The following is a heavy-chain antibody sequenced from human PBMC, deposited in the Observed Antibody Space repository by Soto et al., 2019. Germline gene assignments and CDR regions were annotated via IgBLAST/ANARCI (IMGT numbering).Heavy chain of an antibody. CDR3: ARDPAATYYYDSSGLRGAFDI. V-gene: IGHV4-30-4*01. D-gene: IGHD3-22*01. CDR1: GGSISSGDYY. J-gene: IGHJ3*02. CDR2: IYYSGST. Sequence: PSETLSLTCTVSGGSISSGDYYWSWIRQPPGKGLEWIGYIYYSGSTYYNPSLKSRVTISVDTSKNQFSLKLSSVTAADPAVYYCARDPAATYYYDSSGLRGAFDIWGQGTMVTVSS.